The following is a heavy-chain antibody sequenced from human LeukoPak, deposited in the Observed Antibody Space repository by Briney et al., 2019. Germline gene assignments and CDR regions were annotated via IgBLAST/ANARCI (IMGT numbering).Heavy chain of an antibody. J-gene: IGHJ4*02. CDR3: ARVAPPYYYDSSGYPIPYFDY. CDR1: GGSISSSSYY. Sequence: PSETLSLTCTVSGGSISSSSYYWGWIRQPPGKGLEWIGSIYYSGSTYYNPSLKSRVTISVDTSKNQFSLKLSSVTAADTAVYYCARVAPPYYYDSSGYPIPYFDYWGQGTLVTVSS. D-gene: IGHD3-22*01. CDR2: IYYSGST. V-gene: IGHV4-39*07.